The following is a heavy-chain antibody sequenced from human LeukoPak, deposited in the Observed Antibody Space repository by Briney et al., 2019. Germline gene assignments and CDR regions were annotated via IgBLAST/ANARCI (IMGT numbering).Heavy chain of an antibody. J-gene: IGHJ4*02. CDR3: AKVPRYYYDSSGPSGY. V-gene: IGHV3-23*01. Sequence: GGSLRLSCAASGFTFSSYAMCWVGQAPGKGLEWVSAMSGSGGSTYYADSVKGRFTISRDNSKNTLYLQMNSLRAEDTAVYYCAKVPRYYYDSSGPSGYWGQGTLVTVSS. CDR1: GFTFSSYA. D-gene: IGHD3-22*01. CDR2: MSGSGGST.